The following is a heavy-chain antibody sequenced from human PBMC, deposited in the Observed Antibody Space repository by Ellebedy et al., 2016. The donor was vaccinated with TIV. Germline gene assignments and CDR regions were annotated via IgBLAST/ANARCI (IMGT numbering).Heavy chain of an antibody. V-gene: IGHV3-7*01. CDR1: GFSFRSYW. CDR2: IRGDSEK. Sequence: PGGSLRLSCAASGFSFRSYWMSWVRQAPGKGLEWVANIRGDSEKYYVDSVKGRFIISRDNSKNTLYLQMHRLRVEDTAVYYCARRGSYGDYAVQINNWFGSWGQGTLVTVSS. CDR3: ARRGSYGDYAVQINNWFGS. J-gene: IGHJ5*01. D-gene: IGHD4-17*01.